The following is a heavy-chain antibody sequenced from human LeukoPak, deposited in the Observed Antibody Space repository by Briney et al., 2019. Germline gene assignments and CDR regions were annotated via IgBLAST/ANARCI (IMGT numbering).Heavy chain of an antibody. D-gene: IGHD5-18*01. CDR2: IYYSGST. V-gene: IGHV4-39*07. J-gene: IGHJ4*02. CDR3: ARGGYSYGLGYYFDY. CDR1: GDSISSSSYY. Sequence: SETLSLTCTVSGDSISSSSYYWGWIRQPPGKGLEWIGSIYYSGSTYYNPSLKSRVTISVDTSKNQFSLKLSSVTAADTAVYYCARGGYSYGLGYYFDYWGQGTLVTVSS.